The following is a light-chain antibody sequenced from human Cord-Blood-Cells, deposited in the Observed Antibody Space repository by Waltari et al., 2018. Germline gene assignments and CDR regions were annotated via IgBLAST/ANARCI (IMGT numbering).Light chain of an antibody. V-gene: IGKV3-15*01. CDR3: QQYNNWPPYT. Sequence: EIVMTQSPATLSVSPGERATLPCRASQSFRSNLAWYQQKPGQAPRLLIYGASTRATGIPARFSGSGSGTEFTLTISSLQSEDFAVYYCQQYNNWPPYTFGQGTKLEIK. J-gene: IGKJ2*01. CDR2: GAS. CDR1: QSFRSN.